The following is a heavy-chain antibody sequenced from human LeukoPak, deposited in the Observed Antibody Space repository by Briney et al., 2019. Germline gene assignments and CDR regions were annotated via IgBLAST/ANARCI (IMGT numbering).Heavy chain of an antibody. Sequence: SETLSLTCTVSGGSISSSSYFWGWVRQPAGKGLEWVGSIYYSGSTYYNPSLKSRVTMSVDTSKNQFSLNLSSVTAADTAVYYCARVGYYPDYYMDVWGKGTTVTVSS. CDR1: GGSISSSSYF. CDR2: IYYSGST. D-gene: IGHD3-10*01. V-gene: IGHV4-39*07. J-gene: IGHJ6*03. CDR3: ARVGYYPDYYMDV.